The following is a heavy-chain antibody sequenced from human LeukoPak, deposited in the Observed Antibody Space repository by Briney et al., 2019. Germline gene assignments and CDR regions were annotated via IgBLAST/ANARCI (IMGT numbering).Heavy chain of an antibody. J-gene: IGHJ5*02. CDR1: GYTFTSYD. CDR3: ARGMWYSSPNWFDP. Sequence: ASVTVSCKASGYTFTSYDINWVRQATGQGLEWMGWMNPNSGNTGYAQKFQGRVTMTRNTSISTAYMELSSLRSEDTAVYYCARGMWYSSPNWFDPWGQGTLVTVSS. D-gene: IGHD6-13*01. V-gene: IGHV1-8*01. CDR2: MNPNSGNT.